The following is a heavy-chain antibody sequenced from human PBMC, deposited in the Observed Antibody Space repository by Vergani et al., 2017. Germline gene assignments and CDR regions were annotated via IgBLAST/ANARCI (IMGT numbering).Heavy chain of an antibody. CDR3: AGTTYYDYVWGSYRPNGYFDL. J-gene: IGHJ2*01. Sequence: QVQLVQSGAEVKKPGSSVKVSCKASGGTFSSYAISWVRQAPGQGLEWMGGIIPIFGTANYAQKFQGRVTITADESTSTAYMELSSLISEDTAVYYCAGTTYYDYVWGSYRPNGYFDLWGRGTLVTVSS. D-gene: IGHD3-16*02. CDR2: IIPIFGTA. V-gene: IGHV1-69*01. CDR1: GGTFSSYA.